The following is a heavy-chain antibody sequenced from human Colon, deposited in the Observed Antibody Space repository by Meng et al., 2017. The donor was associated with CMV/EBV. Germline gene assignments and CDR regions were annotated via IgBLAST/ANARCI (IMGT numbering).Heavy chain of an antibody. CDR1: SYTFTNYG. Sequence: QAPPVQSGAARQQPGASGKVCCKTSSYTFTNYGISWVRQAPGQGLEWMAYISPYNGDTNYAQRFQGRVALTTDTSTSTVYMELGSLTSDDTAMYYCARELARGGYWGQGTLVTVSS. J-gene: IGHJ4*02. CDR2: ISPYNGDT. V-gene: IGHV1-18*01. CDR3: ARELARGGY.